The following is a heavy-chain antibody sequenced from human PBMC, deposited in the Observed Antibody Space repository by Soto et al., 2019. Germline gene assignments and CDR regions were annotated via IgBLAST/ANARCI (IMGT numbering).Heavy chain of an antibody. V-gene: IGHV4-31*03. CDR1: GASISSGIYY. CDR3: ALDPNTVFAT. Sequence: QVQLQESGPGLVNPSQTLSLTCTVSGASISSGIYYWSWIRQHPRKVLEWIGFIYTSERSYYNPSLGSSVIISVDTSKNQFSLRLSSVTAADAAVYYCALDPNTVFATWCQATMVTVSS. CDR2: IYTSERS. J-gene: IGHJ5*02. D-gene: IGHD3-3*01.